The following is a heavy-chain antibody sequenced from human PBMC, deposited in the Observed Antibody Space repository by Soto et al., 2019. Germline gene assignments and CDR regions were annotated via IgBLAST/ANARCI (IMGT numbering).Heavy chain of an antibody. V-gene: IGHV3-23*01. CDR1: GFTFSSCA. J-gene: IGHJ5*02. D-gene: IGHD3-10*01. Sequence: PGGSLRLSCAASGFTFSSCAMGWVRQAPGKGLEWVSDIIDSGGSTYYADAVKGRFTISRDNAKNSLYLQMNSLRAEDTAVYYCAKVGPYDSGSYMFRYNWFGPWGPGTLVTVSS. CDR2: IIDSGGST. CDR3: AKVGPYDSGSYMFRYNWFGP.